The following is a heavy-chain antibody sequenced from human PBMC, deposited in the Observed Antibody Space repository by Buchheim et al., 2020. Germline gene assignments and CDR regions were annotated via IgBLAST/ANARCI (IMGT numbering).Heavy chain of an antibody. V-gene: IGHV3-30*18. CDR1: GFIFSDFG. CDR3: AKDSGSTSELDF. D-gene: IGHD1-26*01. CDR2: ISSDSSHK. J-gene: IGHJ4*02. Sequence: VQMVESGGGVVQPGKSLRLSCAASGFIFSDFGLHWVRQAPGKGLEWVAVISSDSSHKYYADSVKGRFTISRDNSKYTLYLQVNSLRLEDTALYYCAKDSGSTSELDFWGQGTL.